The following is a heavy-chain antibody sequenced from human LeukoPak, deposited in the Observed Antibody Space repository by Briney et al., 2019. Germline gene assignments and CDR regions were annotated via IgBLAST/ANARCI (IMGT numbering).Heavy chain of an antibody. CDR3: ARAETYYYGSGSSNWFDP. V-gene: IGHV4-59*08. Sequence: PSETLSLTCTVSGGSISSYYWSWIRQPPGKGLEWIGYIYYSGTTIYNPSLKSRVTISVDTSNNQFSLKLSSVTAADTAIYFCARAETYYYGSGSSNWFDPWGQGTLVTVSS. CDR1: GGSISSYY. J-gene: IGHJ5*02. CDR2: IYYSGTT. D-gene: IGHD3-10*01.